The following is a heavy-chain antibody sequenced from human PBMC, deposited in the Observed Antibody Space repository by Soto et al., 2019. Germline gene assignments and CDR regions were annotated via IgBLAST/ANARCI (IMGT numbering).Heavy chain of an antibody. CDR1: GFTFSSYA. D-gene: IGHD6-6*01. CDR2: ISYDGSNK. V-gene: IGHV3-30-3*01. CDR3: ARELIMYSSSSSDYGMDV. Sequence: LRLSFAASGFTFSSYAMHWVRQAPGKGLEWVAVISYDGSNKYYADSVKGRFTISRDNSKNTLYLQMNSLRAEDTAVYYCARELIMYSSSSSDYGMDVWGQGTTVTVSS. J-gene: IGHJ6*02.